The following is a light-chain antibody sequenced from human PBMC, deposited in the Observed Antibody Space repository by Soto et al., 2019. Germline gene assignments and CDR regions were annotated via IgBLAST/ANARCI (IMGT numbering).Light chain of an antibody. J-gene: IGKJ5*01. V-gene: IGKV1-39*01. CDR3: MQTLGIPIT. CDR1: DDIYNY. CDR2: AAS. Sequence: MPMTQSPSSLSASVGYRVTVTCRTSDDIYNYLNWYLQRPGKAPQLLIYAASSVQTGVPLRFSGTGSGTDFTLTISSLQAEDVATYYCMQTLGIPITFGQGTRLEIK.